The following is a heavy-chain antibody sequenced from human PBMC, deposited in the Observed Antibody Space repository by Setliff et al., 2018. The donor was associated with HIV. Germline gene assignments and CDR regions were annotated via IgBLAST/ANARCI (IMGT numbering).Heavy chain of an antibody. J-gene: IGHJ2*01. V-gene: IGHV4-34*01. CDR1: GGSLSGYY. Sequence: SETLSLTCAVYGGSLSGYYWSWIRQAPGKGMEWIGEINHRGRTRSNPSLTSRVTISVEKSKNQSSLRVNSVTVADTAFYYCARGSNPDSPGFIAYWYFDLWGRGTLVTVSS. D-gene: IGHD4-4*01. CDR3: ARGSNPDSPGFIAYWYFDL. CDR2: INHRGRT.